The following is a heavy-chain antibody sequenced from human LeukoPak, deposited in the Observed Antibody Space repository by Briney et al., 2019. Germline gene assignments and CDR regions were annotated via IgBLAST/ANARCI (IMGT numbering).Heavy chain of an antibody. CDR1: GYTFTSYG. CDR2: ISAYNGNT. D-gene: IGHD3-22*01. CDR3: ARDPYSYDSSGYYRALDY. V-gene: IGHV1-18*01. J-gene: IGHJ4*02. Sequence: ASVKVSRKASGYTFTSYGISWVRQAPGQGLEWMVWISAYNGNTKYAQKLQDRVTMTTDTSTNTAYMELRSLRSDDTAVYYCARDPYSYDSSGYYRALDYWGQGTLVTVSS.